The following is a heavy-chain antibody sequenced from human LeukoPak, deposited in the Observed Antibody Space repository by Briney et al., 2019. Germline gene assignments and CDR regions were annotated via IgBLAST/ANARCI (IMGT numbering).Heavy chain of an antibody. V-gene: IGHV3-23*01. Sequence: GGSLRLSCAASGFTFSSYAMSWVRQPPGKGLEWVSAISGSGGSTYYADSVKGRFTISRDNSKNTLYLQMNSLRAEDTAVYYCAKGWEPFTGFDYWGQGTLVTVSS. D-gene: IGHD1-26*01. J-gene: IGHJ4*02. CDR2: ISGSGGST. CDR1: GFTFSSYA. CDR3: AKGWEPFTGFDY.